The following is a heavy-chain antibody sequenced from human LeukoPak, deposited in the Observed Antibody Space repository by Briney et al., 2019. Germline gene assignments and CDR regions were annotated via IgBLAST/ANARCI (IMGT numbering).Heavy chain of an antibody. CDR2: INHSGST. J-gene: IGHJ6*03. V-gene: IGHV4-34*01. CDR1: GGSFSGYY. Sequence: PSETLSLTCAVYGGSFSGYYWSWLRQPPGKGLEWIGEINHSGSTNYNPSLKSRVTISVDTSKNQFSLKLSSVTAADTAVYYCAREGWYYDSSGKPPNYYYYYMDVWGKGTTVTVSS. CDR3: AREGWYYDSSGKPPNYYYYYMDV. D-gene: IGHD3-22*01.